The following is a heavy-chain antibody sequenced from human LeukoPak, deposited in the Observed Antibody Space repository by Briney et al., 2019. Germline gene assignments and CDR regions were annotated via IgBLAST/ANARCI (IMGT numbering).Heavy chain of an antibody. CDR3: ARGNYYGSGSYFLSDQ. CDR2: IYHSGST. CDR1: GGSISTYY. V-gene: IGHV4-59*01. Sequence: SETLSLTCTVSGGSISTYYWSWIRQPPGKGLEWVGYIYHSGSTNYNPSLKSRVTISVDKSKNQFSLKLSSVTAADTAVYYCARGNYYGSGSYFLSDQWGQGTLVTVSS. J-gene: IGHJ4*02. D-gene: IGHD3-10*01.